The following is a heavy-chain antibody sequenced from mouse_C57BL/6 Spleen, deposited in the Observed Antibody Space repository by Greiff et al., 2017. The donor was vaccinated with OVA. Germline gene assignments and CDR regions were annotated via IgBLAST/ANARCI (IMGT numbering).Heavy chain of an antibody. V-gene: IGHV1-15*01. CDR3: TTYLIWPR. Sequence: QVQLKESGAELVRPGASVTLSCKASGYTFTDYEMHWVKQTPVHGLEWIGAIDPETGGTAYNQKFKGKAILTADKSSSTAYMELRSLTSEDAAVYYCTTYLIWPRWGQGTTLTVSS. CDR1: GYTFTDYE. CDR2: IDPETGGT. J-gene: IGHJ2*01.